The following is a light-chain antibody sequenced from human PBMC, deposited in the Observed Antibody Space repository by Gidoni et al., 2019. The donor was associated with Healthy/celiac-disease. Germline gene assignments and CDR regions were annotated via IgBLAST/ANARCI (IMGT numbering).Light chain of an antibody. CDR2: KDS. J-gene: IGLJ2*01. CDR3: QSADSSGTYVV. CDR1: ALPKQY. Sequence: YELTQPPSVSVSPGQTARITCSGDALPKQYAYWYQQKPGQAPVLVISKDSERPSGIPERFSGSSSGTTVTLTISGVQAEDEADYYCQSADSSGTYVVFGGGTKLTVL. V-gene: IGLV3-25*02.